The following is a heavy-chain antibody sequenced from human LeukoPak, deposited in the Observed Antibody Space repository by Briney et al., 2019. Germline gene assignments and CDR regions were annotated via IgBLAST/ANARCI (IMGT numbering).Heavy chain of an antibody. Sequence: GGSLRLSCAASGFTFSNYWMHWVRQAPGKGLVWVSRIDTDGGDTSYADSVKGRFTISRDNSKNTLYLQMNSLRAEDTAVYYCARAGAAAGTGGAFDIWDQGTMVTVSS. D-gene: IGHD6-13*01. CDR2: IDTDGGDT. CDR3: ARAGAAAGTGGAFDI. J-gene: IGHJ3*02. V-gene: IGHV3-74*01. CDR1: GFTFSNYW.